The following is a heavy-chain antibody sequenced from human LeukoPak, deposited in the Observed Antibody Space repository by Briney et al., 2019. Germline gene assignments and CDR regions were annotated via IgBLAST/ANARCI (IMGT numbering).Heavy chain of an antibody. D-gene: IGHD2-2*02. CDR3: ARWLELLYYWFDP. V-gene: IGHV7-4-1*02. CDR2: INTNTGNP. J-gene: IGHJ5*02. CDR1: GYTFTSYA. Sequence: ASVKVSCKASGYTFTSYAMNWVRQAPGQGLEWMGWINTNTGNPTYAQGFKERFFFSLDTSVSTAYLQISSLKAEDTAVYYCARWLELLYYWFDPWGQGTLVTVSS.